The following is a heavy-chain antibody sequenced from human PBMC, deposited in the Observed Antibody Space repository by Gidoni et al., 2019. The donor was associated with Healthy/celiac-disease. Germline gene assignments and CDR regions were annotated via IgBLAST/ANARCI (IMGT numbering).Heavy chain of an antibody. D-gene: IGHD2-21*02. J-gene: IGHJ5*02. CDR3: ARVWTATRGWFDP. Sequence: VQLQASGPGLLKPSQPLSLSCTVSGGSISSGGYYWSWIRQHPGKGLEWIGYIYYSGSTYYNPSLKSRVTISVDTSKNQFSLKLSSVTAADTAVYYCARVWTATRGWFDPWGQGTLVTVSS. V-gene: IGHV4-31*03. CDR2: IYYSGST. CDR1: GGSISSGGYY.